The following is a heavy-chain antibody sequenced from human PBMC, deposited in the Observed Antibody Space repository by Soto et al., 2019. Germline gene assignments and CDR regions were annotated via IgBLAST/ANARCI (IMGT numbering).Heavy chain of an antibody. CDR3: ARDPNVGYSSGWYPSYGKED. D-gene: IGHD6-19*01. J-gene: IGHJ6*02. CDR1: GYTFTSYY. Sequence: ASVKVSCKASGYTFTSYYMHWVRQAPGQGLEWMGIINPSGGSTSYAQKFQGRVTMTRDTSTSTVYMELSSLRSEDTAVYYCARDPNVGYSSGWYPSYGKEDWGQGTTVTVSS. CDR2: INPSGGST. V-gene: IGHV1-46*01.